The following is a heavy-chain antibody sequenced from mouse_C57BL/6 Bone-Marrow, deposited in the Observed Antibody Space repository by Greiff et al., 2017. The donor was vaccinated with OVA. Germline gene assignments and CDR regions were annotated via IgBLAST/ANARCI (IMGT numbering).Heavy chain of an antibody. D-gene: IGHD4-1*01. Sequence: QVQLQQPGAELVMPGASVKLSCKASGYTFTSYWMHWVKQRPGQGLEWIGEIDPSDSYTNYNQKFKGKSTLPVDKSSSTAYMQLSSLTSEDSAVYYCARRDWALFAYWGQGTLVTVSA. CDR2: IDPSDSYT. CDR3: ARRDWALFAY. J-gene: IGHJ3*01. CDR1: GYTFTSYW. V-gene: IGHV1-69*01.